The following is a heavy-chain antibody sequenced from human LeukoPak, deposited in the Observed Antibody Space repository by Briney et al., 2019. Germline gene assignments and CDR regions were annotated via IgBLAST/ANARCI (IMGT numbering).Heavy chain of an antibody. CDR3: ARDQWGYCSGGSCRHTYYYYGMDV. CDR2: IDDSGNT. Sequence: SETLSLTCTVSGGSISRYYWSWIRRPPGKGLEWIGYIDDSGNTNYNPSLKSQVTISVDKSKNQFSLKLSFVTAADTAVYYCARDQWGYCSGGSCRHTYYYYGMDVWGQGTTVTVSS. CDR1: GGSISRYY. V-gene: IGHV4-59*01. D-gene: IGHD2-15*01. J-gene: IGHJ6*02.